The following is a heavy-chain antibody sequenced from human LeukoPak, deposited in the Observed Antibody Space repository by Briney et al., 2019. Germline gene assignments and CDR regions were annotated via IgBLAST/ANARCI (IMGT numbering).Heavy chain of an antibody. CDR2: IYYSGST. V-gene: IGHV4-59*01. J-gene: IGHJ4*02. CDR3: ASSGGELHFDY. CDR1: GGSISSYY. D-gene: IGHD1-26*01. Sequence: SETLSLTCTVSGGSISSYYWSWIRQPPGKGLEWIGYIYYSGSTNYNPSLKSRVTISVDTSKNQFSLKLSSVTAADTAVYYCASSGGELHFDYWGQGTLVTVSS.